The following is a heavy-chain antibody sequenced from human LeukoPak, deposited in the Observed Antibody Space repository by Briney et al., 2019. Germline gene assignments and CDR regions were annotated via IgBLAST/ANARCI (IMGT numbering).Heavy chain of an antibody. D-gene: IGHD1-26*01. CDR1: GGSISSSSYY. V-gene: IGHV4-39*07. CDR2: INHSGST. CDR3: ARGRGADFDY. Sequence: SETLSLTCTVSGGSISSSSYYWGWIRQPPGKGLEWIGEINHSGSTNYNPSLKSRVTISVDTSKNQFSLKLSSVTAADTAVYYCARGRGADFDYWGQGTLVTVSS. J-gene: IGHJ4*02.